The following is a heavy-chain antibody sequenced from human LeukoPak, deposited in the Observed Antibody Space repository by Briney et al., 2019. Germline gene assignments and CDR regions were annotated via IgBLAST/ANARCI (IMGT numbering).Heavy chain of an antibody. Sequence: GGSLRLSCTASGFTFSSFAMTWVRQAPGKGLDWVATLSDSGGVTYYADSVKGRFTISRDNAKNSLYLQMNSLGAEDTALYYCAKGRGRYSGSYINGMDVWGQGTTVTVSS. CDR3: AKGRGRYSGSYINGMDV. CDR1: GFTFSSFA. J-gene: IGHJ6*02. CDR2: LSDSGGVT. V-gene: IGHV3-23*01. D-gene: IGHD1-26*01.